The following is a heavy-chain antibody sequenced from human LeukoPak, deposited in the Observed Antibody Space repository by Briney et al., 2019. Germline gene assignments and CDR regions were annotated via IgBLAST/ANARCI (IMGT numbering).Heavy chain of an antibody. V-gene: IGHV3-74*01. CDR2: INSDGSST. J-gene: IGHJ4*02. Sequence: AESLRLSCAASGFTFSSYWMRWVRQAPGKGLVWVACINSDGSSTSYADSVKGRFTISRDNAKNTLYLQMNSLRAEDTAVYYCALRYCSGGSCPTSWGQGTLVTVSS. CDR3: ALRYCSGGSCPTS. CDR1: GFTFSSYW. D-gene: IGHD2-15*01.